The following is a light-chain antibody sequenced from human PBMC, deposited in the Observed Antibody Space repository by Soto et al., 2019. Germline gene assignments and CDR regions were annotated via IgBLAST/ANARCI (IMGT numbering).Light chain of an antibody. J-gene: IGLJ2*01. CDR2: DVT. CDR3: SSYTSSNTVL. V-gene: IGLV2-14*03. CDR1: SSDVGGYNY. Sequence: QSALTQPASVSGSPGQSITISCTGTSSDVGGYNYVSWYQHHPGKAPKLMIYDVTDRPSGISFRFSGSKSGNTASLIISRLQAEDEADYYCSSYTSSNTVLFGAGTQLTVL.